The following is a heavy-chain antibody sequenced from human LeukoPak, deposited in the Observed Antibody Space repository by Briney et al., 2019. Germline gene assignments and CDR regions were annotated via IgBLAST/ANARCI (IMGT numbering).Heavy chain of an antibody. CDR1: GGSISSYY. Sequence: SETLSLTCTGSGGSISSYYWSWIRQPPGNGLEWRGYIYYSGSTNYNPPLKRRVTISVDTSKNQFSLKLSSVTAADTAVYYCARSREDYGDYVAATNWFDPWGQGTLVTVSS. J-gene: IGHJ5*02. CDR2: IYYSGST. D-gene: IGHD4-17*01. V-gene: IGHV4-59*01. CDR3: ARSREDYGDYVAATNWFDP.